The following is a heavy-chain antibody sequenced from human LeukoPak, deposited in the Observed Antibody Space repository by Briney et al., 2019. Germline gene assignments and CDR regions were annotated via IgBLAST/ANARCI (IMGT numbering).Heavy chain of an antibody. CDR3: ARVGGSTPLDY. V-gene: IGHV3-48*03. Sequence: GGSLRLSCAASGFTFSSYEMNWVRQAPGKGLEWVSYISSSGSTIYYADSVKGRFTISRDNAKNSLYLQMNSLRAEDTAVYYCARVGGSTPLDYWGQGTLVTVSS. D-gene: IGHD5/OR15-5a*01. J-gene: IGHJ4*02. CDR2: ISSSGSTI. CDR1: GFTFSSYE.